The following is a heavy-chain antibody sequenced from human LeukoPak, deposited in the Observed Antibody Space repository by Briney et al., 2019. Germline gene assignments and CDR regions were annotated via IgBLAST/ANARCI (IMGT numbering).Heavy chain of an antibody. V-gene: IGHV1-69*05. D-gene: IGHD6-13*01. CDR2: IIPIFGKA. Sequence: AASVNVSCMASGGTFSSYAISWVRQAPGQGREWVGGIIPIFGKANYAQKFQGRVTITRNTSISTAYMELSSLRSEDTAVYYCVRGLLLSRAAPRPGVFDYWGQGTLVTVSS. J-gene: IGHJ4*02. CDR1: GGTFSSYA. CDR3: VRGLLLSRAAPRPGVFDY.